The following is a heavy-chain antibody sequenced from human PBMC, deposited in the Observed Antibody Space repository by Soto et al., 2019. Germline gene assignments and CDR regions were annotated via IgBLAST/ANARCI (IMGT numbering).Heavy chain of an antibody. Sequence: PSETLSLTCAVYGGSFSGYYWSWIRQPPGKGLEWIGEINHSGSTNYNPSLKSRVTISVDTSKNQFSLKLSSVTAADTAVYYCARGLGRGYPLYYFDYWGQGTLVTVSS. D-gene: IGHD1-1*01. J-gene: IGHJ4*02. CDR2: INHSGST. CDR3: ARGLGRGYPLYYFDY. V-gene: IGHV4-34*01. CDR1: GGSFSGYY.